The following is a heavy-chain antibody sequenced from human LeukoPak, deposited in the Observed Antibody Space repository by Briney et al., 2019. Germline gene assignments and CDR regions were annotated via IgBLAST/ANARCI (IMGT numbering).Heavy chain of an antibody. CDR1: GFPFSSYW. CDR3: ARGHCRRTSCYSSGGYYYYSMDV. Sequence: GGSLRLSCVASGFPFSSYWMTWVRQAPGKGLEWVANIKQDGSKKSYVDSVKGRFTISRDNAKNSLYLQMNSLRAEDTAIYFCARGHCRRTSCYSSGGYYYYSMDVWGRGTTVIVSS. V-gene: IGHV3-7*01. J-gene: IGHJ6*02. D-gene: IGHD2-2*01. CDR2: IKQDGSKK.